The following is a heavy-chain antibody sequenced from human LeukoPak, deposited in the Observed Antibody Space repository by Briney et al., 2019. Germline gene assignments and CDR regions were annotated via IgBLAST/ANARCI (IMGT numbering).Heavy chain of an antibody. D-gene: IGHD6-6*01. CDR3: ARARGDSSSSSYDY. Sequence: ASVKVSCKASGYIFTNYGVGWVRLAPGQGLEWMGWVSAYNGDTDYAQNLQGRVTMTTDTSTSTAYMELRRLRSDDTAVYYCARARGDSSSSSYDYWGQGTLVTVSS. V-gene: IGHV1-18*01. J-gene: IGHJ4*02. CDR2: VSAYNGDT. CDR1: GYIFTNYG.